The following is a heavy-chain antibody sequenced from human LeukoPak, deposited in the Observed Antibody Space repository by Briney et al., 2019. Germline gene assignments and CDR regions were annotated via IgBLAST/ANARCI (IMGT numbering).Heavy chain of an antibody. CDR3: ARAPEPYGSGSYD. CDR2: IYHSGSA. Sequence: KPSETLSLTCTVSGGSISSSSYYWGWIRQPPGKGLEWIGSIYHSGSANYNPSLQSRVTISVDKSKNRFSLRLSSVTAADTAVYYCARAPEPYGSGSYDWGQGTLVTVSS. CDR1: GGSISSSSYY. D-gene: IGHD3-10*01. J-gene: IGHJ4*02. V-gene: IGHV4-39*07.